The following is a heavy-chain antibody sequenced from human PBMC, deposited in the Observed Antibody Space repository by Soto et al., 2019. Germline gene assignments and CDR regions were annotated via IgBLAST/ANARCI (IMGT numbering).Heavy chain of an antibody. V-gene: IGHV1-18*01. J-gene: IGHJ4*02. CDR1: GYSFTDFG. D-gene: IGHD3-9*01. Sequence: QAQLVQSGSEVKKPGASVKVSCKASGYSFTDFGVNWVRQAPGQGLEWLGWISAYNGNRVYAQSFQGRLTVTTDRTRDSCYLELTNLTCCDTAIYYCERGHDILTWWRFEFWGQGTLVPVSS. CDR3: ERGHDILTWWRFEF. CDR2: ISAYNGNR.